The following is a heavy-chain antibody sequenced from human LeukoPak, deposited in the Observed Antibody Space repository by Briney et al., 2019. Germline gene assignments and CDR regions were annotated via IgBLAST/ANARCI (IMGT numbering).Heavy chain of an antibody. Sequence: SETLSLTCAVYGGSFSGYYWSWLRQPPGKGLEWIGEINHSGSTNYNPSLKSRVTISVDTSKNQFSLKLSSVTAADTAVYYCASRADGHHTRDAFDIWGQGTMVTVSS. V-gene: IGHV4-34*01. CDR1: GGSFSGYY. D-gene: IGHD3-3*01. J-gene: IGHJ3*02. CDR3: ASRADGHHTRDAFDI. CDR2: INHSGST.